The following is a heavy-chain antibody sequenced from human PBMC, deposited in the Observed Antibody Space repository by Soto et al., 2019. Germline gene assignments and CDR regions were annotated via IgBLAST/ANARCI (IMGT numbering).Heavy chain of an antibody. CDR1: GFTFSRYY. Sequence: EVQLVESGGGLVQPGGSLRLSCTASGFTFSRYYMKWVRQAPGKGLVWVSHINSDGTSTTLADSVKGRFTISRDNAKNTLYLQMNSLRVEDTAMYYCVRDNYGVDYWGRGTLVTVSS. D-gene: IGHD3-16*01. CDR2: INSDGTST. J-gene: IGHJ4*02. CDR3: VRDNYGVDY. V-gene: IGHV3-74*03.